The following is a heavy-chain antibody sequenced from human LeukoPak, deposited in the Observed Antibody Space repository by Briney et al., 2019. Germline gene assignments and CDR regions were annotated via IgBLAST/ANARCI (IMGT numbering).Heavy chain of an antibody. D-gene: IGHD6-19*01. J-gene: IGHJ4*02. CDR2: ISPDGSSA. CDR3: ASWRAVAIDY. CDR1: GFTFSSYW. V-gene: IGHV3-74*01. Sequence: GGSLRLSCAASGFTFSSYWMHWVRQAPGKGLVWVSRISPDGSSALYADSVKGRFTISRDNAKNTLYLQMNSLRAEDTAVYYCASWRAVAIDYWGQGTLVTVSS.